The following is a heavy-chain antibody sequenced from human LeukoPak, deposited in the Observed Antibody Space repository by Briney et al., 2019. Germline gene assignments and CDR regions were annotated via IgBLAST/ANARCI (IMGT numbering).Heavy chain of an antibody. V-gene: IGHV3-73*01. CDR2: IRSKANSYAT. CDR3: TGGDRRDGYNLGDY. Sequence: GGSLRLSCAASGVTFSGSAMHWVRQASGKGLEWVGRIRSKANSYATAYAASVKGRFTISRDDSKNTAYLQMNSLKTEDTAVYYCTGGDRRDGYNLGDYWGQGTLVTVSS. D-gene: IGHD5-24*01. J-gene: IGHJ4*02. CDR1: GVTFSGSA.